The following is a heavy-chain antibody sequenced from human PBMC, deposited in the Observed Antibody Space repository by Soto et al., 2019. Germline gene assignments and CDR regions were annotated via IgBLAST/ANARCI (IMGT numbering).Heavy chain of an antibody. Sequence: SETLSLTCAVYGVSFSGYYWSWIRQPPGKGLEWIGEINHSGSTNYNPSLKSRVTISVDTSKNQFSLKLSSVTAADTAVYYCARGLAARPDDYYYYGMDVWGQGTTVTVSS. CDR2: INHSGST. CDR3: ARGLAARPDDYYYYGMDV. CDR1: GVSFSGYY. D-gene: IGHD6-6*01. J-gene: IGHJ6*02. V-gene: IGHV4-34*01.